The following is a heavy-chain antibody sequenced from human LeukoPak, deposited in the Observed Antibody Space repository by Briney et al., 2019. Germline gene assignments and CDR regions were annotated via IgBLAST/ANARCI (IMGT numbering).Heavy chain of an antibody. CDR3: AQGDVVPAAIYQMFDY. J-gene: IGHJ4*02. CDR1: GFTFSNAR. Sequence: GGSLRLSCAASGFTFSNARMSWVRQAPGKGLEWVSAISGSGGSTYYADSVKGRFTISRDNSKNTLYLQMNSLRAEDTAVYYCAQGDVVPAAIYQMFDYWGQGTLVTVSS. CDR2: ISGSGGST. V-gene: IGHV3-23*01. D-gene: IGHD2-2*01.